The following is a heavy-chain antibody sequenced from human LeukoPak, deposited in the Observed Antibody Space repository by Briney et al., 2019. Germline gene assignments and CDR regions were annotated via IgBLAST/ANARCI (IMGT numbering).Heavy chain of an antibody. Sequence: GRSLRLSCAASGFTFSSYAMHWVRQTPGKGLEWVAVISYDGSNKYYADSVKGRFTISRDNSKNTLYLQMNSLRAEDTAVYYCARDKAGDIRGQLLFLTWFDPWGQGTLVTVSS. CDR2: ISYDGSNK. J-gene: IGHJ5*02. V-gene: IGHV3-30*01. D-gene: IGHD2-2*01. CDR1: GFTFSSYA. CDR3: ARDKAGDIRGQLLFLTWFDP.